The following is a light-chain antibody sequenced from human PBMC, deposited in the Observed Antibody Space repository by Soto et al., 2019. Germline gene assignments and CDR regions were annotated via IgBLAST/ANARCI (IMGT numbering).Light chain of an antibody. CDR2: DAS. V-gene: IGKV1-5*01. CDR1: QSIGNW. Sequence: DIQMTQSPSTLSASVGDRDTITCRASQSIGNWLAWYQQKPGKAPKLLIYDASSLESGVPSRFSGSGSGTEFTLTISSLQPDDFATYYCQQYNSYSSTFGHGTKVDIK. J-gene: IGKJ1*01. CDR3: QQYNSYSST.